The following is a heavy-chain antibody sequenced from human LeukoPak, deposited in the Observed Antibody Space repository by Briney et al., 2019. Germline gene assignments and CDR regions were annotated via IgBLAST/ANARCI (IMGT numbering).Heavy chain of an antibody. V-gene: IGHV3-21*01. CDR1: GFTFSSYS. CDR3: ARGHSGRYFASDY. Sequence: GGSLRLSCAASGFTFSSYSMNWVRQAPGKGLEWVSSISSSSSYIYYADSVKGRFTISRDNAKNSLYLQMNSLRAEDTAVYYCARGHSGRYFASDYWGQGTLVTVSS. J-gene: IGHJ4*02. D-gene: IGHD1-26*01. CDR2: ISSSSSYI.